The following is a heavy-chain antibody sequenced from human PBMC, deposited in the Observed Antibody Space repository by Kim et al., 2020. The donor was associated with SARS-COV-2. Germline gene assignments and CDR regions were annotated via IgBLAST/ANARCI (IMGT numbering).Heavy chain of an antibody. CDR2: IKSKTDGGTT. J-gene: IGHJ4*02. CDR1: GFTFSNAW. V-gene: IGHV3-15*01. CDR3: TTAYPDSSSWFFGPSRFTFDY. D-gene: IGHD6-13*01. Sequence: GGSLRLSCAASGFTFSNAWMSWVRQAPGKGLEWVGRIKSKTDGGTTDYAAPVKGRFTISRDDSKNTLYLQMNSLKTEDTAVYYCTTAYPDSSSWFFGPSRFTFDYWGQGTLVTVSS.